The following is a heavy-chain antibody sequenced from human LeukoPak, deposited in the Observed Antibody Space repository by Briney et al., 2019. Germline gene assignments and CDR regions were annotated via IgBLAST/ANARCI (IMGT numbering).Heavy chain of an antibody. D-gene: IGHD1-14*01. CDR1: GFIFNNYA. V-gene: IGHV3-23*01. CDR3: TKPARINAFDI. Sequence: GGSLRLSCAASGFIFNNYAMNWVRQAPGKGLEWVSSISGSGGSTYYADSVKGRFTISRDNSKNTLYLQMNSLRAEDTAIYYCTKPARINAFDIWGQGTMVTVSS. CDR2: ISGSGGST. J-gene: IGHJ3*02.